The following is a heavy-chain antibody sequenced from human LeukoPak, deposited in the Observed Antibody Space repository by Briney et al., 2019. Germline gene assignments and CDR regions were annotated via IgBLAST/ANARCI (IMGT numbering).Heavy chain of an antibody. Sequence: PGGSLRLSCAASGFTFSSYSMNWVRQAPGRGLEWVSYISTSSSPIYYADFVKDRFTISRDNAKNSLYLEMNSLTAEDTAVYYCARKLLRADYYYIDVWGKGTTVTVSS. J-gene: IGHJ6*03. CDR2: ISTSSSPI. V-gene: IGHV3-48*01. CDR1: GFTFSSYS. CDR3: ARKLLRADYYYIDV. D-gene: IGHD4-23*01.